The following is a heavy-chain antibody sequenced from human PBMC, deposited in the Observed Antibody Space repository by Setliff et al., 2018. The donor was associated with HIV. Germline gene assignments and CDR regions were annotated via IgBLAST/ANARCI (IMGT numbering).Heavy chain of an antibody. CDR2: IDASANT. Sequence: SETLSLTCTVSGSSISSNYYWAWIRQAPGKGLEWIGCIDASANTYYIPSLKSRATISIDTSKNQLSLKLRSVTAADTAVYYCARIGSGWSVGWFDPWGQGTLVTVPQ. CDR3: ARIGSGWSVGWFDP. J-gene: IGHJ5*02. CDR1: GSSISSNYY. D-gene: IGHD6-13*01. V-gene: IGHV4-38-2*02.